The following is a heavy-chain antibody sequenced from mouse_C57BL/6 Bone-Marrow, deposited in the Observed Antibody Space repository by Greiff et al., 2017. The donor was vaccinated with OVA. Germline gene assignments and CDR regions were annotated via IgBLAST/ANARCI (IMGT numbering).Heavy chain of an antibody. V-gene: IGHV2-2*01. CDR2: IWSGGST. CDR3: ASPITTVVAWYFDV. J-gene: IGHJ1*03. Sequence: QVQLVESGPGLVQPSQSLSITCTVSGFSLTSYGVHWVRQSPGKGLEWLGVIWSGGSTDYNAAFISRLSISKDNSKSQVFFKMNSLQADDTAIYYCASPITTVVAWYFDVWGTGTTVTVSS. D-gene: IGHD1-1*01. CDR1: GFSLTSYG.